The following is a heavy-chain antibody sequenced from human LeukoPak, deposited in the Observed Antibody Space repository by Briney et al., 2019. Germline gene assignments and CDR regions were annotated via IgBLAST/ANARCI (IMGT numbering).Heavy chain of an antibody. Sequence: SETLSLTCAVYGGSFSGYYWSWIRQPPGKGLEWIGEINHSGSTNYNPSLKSRVTISVDTSKNQFSLKLSSVTAADTAVYYCARALYDYVWGSYRHDAFDIWGQGTMVTVSS. J-gene: IGHJ3*02. CDR3: ARALYDYVWGSYRHDAFDI. V-gene: IGHV4-34*01. CDR1: GGSFSGYY. CDR2: INHSGST. D-gene: IGHD3-16*02.